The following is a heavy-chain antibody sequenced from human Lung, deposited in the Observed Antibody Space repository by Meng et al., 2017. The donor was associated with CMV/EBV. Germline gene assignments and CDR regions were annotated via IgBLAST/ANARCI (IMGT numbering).Heavy chain of an antibody. CDR2: TYYRSKWYN. CDR1: GDSVSSHRAA. J-gene: IGHJ6*02. Sequence: SQTXSLTXAISGDSVSSHRAAWNWIRQSPSRGLEWLGRTYYRSKWYNDYAVSVKSRITINPDTSKNQLSLQLNSVTPEDTAVYCCARGYCSSTNCLPLARNGMDVWXQGTTVTVSS. CDR3: ARGYCSSTNCLPLARNGMDV. D-gene: IGHD2-2*01. V-gene: IGHV6-1*01.